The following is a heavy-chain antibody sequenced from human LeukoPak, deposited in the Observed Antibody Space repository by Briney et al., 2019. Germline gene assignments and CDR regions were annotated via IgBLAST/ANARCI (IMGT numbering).Heavy chain of an antibody. V-gene: IGHV1-18*01. CDR2: ISAYNGNT. D-gene: IGHD1-26*01. J-gene: IGHJ4*02. CDR3: ARDLVRGSYSPPLGY. Sequence: GASVKVSCKASGYTFTSYGVSWVRQAPGQGLEWMGWISAYNGNTNYAQKLQGRVTMTTDTSTSTAYMELRSLRSDDTAVYYCARDLVRGSYSPPLGYWGQGTLVTVSS. CDR1: GYTFTSYG.